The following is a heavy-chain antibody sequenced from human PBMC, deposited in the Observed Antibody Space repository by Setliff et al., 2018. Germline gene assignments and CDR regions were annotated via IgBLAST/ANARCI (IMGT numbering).Heavy chain of an antibody. D-gene: IGHD3-10*01. CDR1: GGSISSGDHY. CDR2: IYHSGNT. V-gene: IGHV4-31*03. J-gene: IGHJ6*02. CDR3: ARVRSYGSGNYYYYYYDMDV. Sequence: SETLSLTCTVSGGSISSGDHYWSWIRQHPGKGLEWIGYIYHSGNTYYNPSLKSRVTISVDTSKNQFSLKLSSVTAADTALYYCARVRSYGSGNYYYYYYDMDVWGQGTTVTVSS.